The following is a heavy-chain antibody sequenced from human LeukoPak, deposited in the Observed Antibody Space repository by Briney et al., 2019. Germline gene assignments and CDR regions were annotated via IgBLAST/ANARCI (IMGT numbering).Heavy chain of an antibody. CDR1: GYTLTELS. Sequence: ASVKVSCKVSGYTLTELSMHWVRQAPGKGLEWMGGFDPEDGETIYAQKFQGRVTMTEDTSTDTAYMELRSLRSDDTAVYYCARHFYGSGTYYHFDYWGQGTLVTVSS. V-gene: IGHV1-24*01. D-gene: IGHD3-10*01. J-gene: IGHJ4*02. CDR2: FDPEDGET. CDR3: ARHFYGSGTYYHFDY.